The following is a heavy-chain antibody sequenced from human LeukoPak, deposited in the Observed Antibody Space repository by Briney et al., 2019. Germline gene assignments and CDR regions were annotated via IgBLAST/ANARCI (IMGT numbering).Heavy chain of an antibody. CDR3: ARSTRYYYDSITPIIADY. Sequence: ASVKVSCKASGYTFTGYYMHWVRQAPGQGLEWMGWINPNSGGTNYAQKLQGRVTMTTDTSTSTAYMELRSLRSDDTAVYYCARSTRYYYDSITPIIADYWGQGTLVTVSS. CDR2: INPNSGGT. V-gene: IGHV1-2*02. CDR1: GYTFTGYY. D-gene: IGHD3-22*01. J-gene: IGHJ4*02.